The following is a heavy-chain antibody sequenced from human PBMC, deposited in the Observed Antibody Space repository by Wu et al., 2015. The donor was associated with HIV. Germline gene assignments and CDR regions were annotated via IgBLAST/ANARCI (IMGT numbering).Heavy chain of an antibody. CDR2: INTYHRNT. D-gene: IGHD6-13*01. CDR1: GYTFTTYG. Sequence: QVQLVQSGAEVKKPGASVKVSCKTSGYTFTTYGISWVRQAPGQGLEWMGWINTYHRNTNYAQKFQGRVTMTTDTSTSTAYVELRSLRSDDTAVYYCARAAAGQVIDYWGQGTLVTVSS. V-gene: IGHV1-18*01. CDR3: ARAAAGQVIDY. J-gene: IGHJ4*02.